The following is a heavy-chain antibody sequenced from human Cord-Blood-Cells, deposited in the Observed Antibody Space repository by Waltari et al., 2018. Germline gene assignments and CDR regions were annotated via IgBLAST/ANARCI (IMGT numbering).Heavy chain of an antibody. V-gene: IGHV4-39*07. CDR1: GGSFTVSGYY. CDR3: ARQSLYGAPFDY. J-gene: IGHJ4*02. CDR2: SYYMGSN. D-gene: IGHD4-17*01. Sequence: QLQRQESGPGLVKPPETLSLTCTVSGGSFTVSGYYRAGTRQPQGRGLEGIGGSYYMGSNYYNPSLKRRVTISVDTSKNQFSLKLSSVTAADTAVYYCARQSLYGAPFDYWGQGTLVTVSS.